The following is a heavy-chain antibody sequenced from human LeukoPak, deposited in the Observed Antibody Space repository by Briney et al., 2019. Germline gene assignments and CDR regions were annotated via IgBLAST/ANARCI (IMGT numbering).Heavy chain of an antibody. CDR2: ISSTSSHT. CDR3: AREVYSSGSYDY. J-gene: IGHJ4*02. V-gene: IGHV3-11*05. CDR1: GFTFSDSY. D-gene: IGHD3-22*01. Sequence: GGSLRLFCAASGFTFSDSYMRWLRQAAGKGLEWVLYISSTSSHTNYADSVKGRFTISRDNAKTSLYLQMNSLRAEDTAVYYCAREVYSSGSYDYWGQGTLVTVSS.